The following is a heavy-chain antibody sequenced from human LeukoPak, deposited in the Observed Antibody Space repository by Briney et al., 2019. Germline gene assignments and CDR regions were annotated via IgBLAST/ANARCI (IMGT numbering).Heavy chain of an antibody. V-gene: IGHV3-48*03. Sequence: PGGSLRLSCAASGFTFSSYEMNWVRQAPGKGLDWVSYISTSGSTIYYADSVKGRFTISRDDAKNSLYLQMNSLRSEDTAVYYCATSRGSWTDYFDYWGEGTLVTVSS. CDR1: GFTFSSYE. CDR2: ISTSGSTI. CDR3: ATSRGSWTDYFDY. D-gene: IGHD6-13*01. J-gene: IGHJ4*02.